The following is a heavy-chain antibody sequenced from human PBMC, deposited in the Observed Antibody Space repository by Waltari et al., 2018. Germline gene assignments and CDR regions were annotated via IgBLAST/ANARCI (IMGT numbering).Heavy chain of an antibody. CDR3: ARHGRIRAVALIDY. Sequence: QVQLQQRGAGLMKHSETLSITCAVYGGSFSGYYWTWIRQPPGKGLEWIGEINDSGSTNYNSSLKTRVSISLDTSKNQFSLKLTSVTAADTALYYCARHGRIRAVALIDYWGQGTLVTVSS. J-gene: IGHJ4*02. CDR2: INDSGST. CDR1: GGSFSGYY. V-gene: IGHV4-34*01. D-gene: IGHD2-15*01.